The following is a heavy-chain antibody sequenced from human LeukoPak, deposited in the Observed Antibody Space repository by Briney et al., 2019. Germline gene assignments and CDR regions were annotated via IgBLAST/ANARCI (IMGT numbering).Heavy chain of an antibody. V-gene: IGHV1-8*03. CDR2: MNPNSGNT. J-gene: IGHJ4*02. Sequence: GASVKVSCKASGYTFTSYGISWVRQAPGQGLEWMGWMNPNSGNTDYAQKFQGRVTITRNTSISTAYMELSSLRSEDTAVYYCARNRVDYYDSSGYYGGFDYWGQGTLVTVSS. CDR3: ARNRVDYYDSSGYYGGFDY. CDR1: GYTFTSYG. D-gene: IGHD3-22*01.